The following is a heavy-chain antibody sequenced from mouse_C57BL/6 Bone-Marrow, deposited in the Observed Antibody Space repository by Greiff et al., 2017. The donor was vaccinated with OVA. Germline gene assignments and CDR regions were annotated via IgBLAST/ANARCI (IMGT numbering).Heavy chain of an antibody. CDR2: ITHSGET. J-gene: IGHJ2*01. CDR3: AGEYYYGSSYFDY. Sequence: QVHVKQSGPGLVKPSQSLFLTCSITGFPITSGYYWIWIRQSPGKPLDWMGYITHSGETFYNPSLQSPISITRETSKNQFFLQLNSVTTEDTAMYYCAGEYYYGSSYFDYWGQGTTLTVSS. CDR1: GFPITSGYY. D-gene: IGHD1-1*01. V-gene: IGHV12-3*01.